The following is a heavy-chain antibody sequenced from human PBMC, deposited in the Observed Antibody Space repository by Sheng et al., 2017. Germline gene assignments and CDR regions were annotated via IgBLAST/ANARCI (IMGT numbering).Heavy chain of an antibody. Sequence: QVQLVQSGAEVKKPGSSVKVSCKASGGTFSSYAISWVRQAPGQGLEWMGGIIPILGIANYAQKFQGRVTITADKSTSTAYMELSSLRSEDTAVYYCASLTVRSYYYGSGRLPDYWGQGTLVTVSS. CDR3: ASLTVRSYYYGSGRLPDY. J-gene: IGHJ4*02. CDR1: GGTFSSYA. D-gene: IGHD3-10*01. CDR2: IIPILGIA. V-gene: IGHV1-69*04.